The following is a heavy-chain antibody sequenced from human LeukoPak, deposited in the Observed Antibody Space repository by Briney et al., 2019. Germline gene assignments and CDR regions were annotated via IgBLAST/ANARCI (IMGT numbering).Heavy chain of an antibody. CDR2: ISGSGGST. Sequence: GGSLRLSCAASGFTFSSYAMSWVRQAPGKGLEWVSAISGSGGSTYYADSVKGRFTISRDNSKNTLYLQMNSLRAEDTAVYYCANSQQPTIFGGQNWFDPWGQGTLLTVSS. CDR3: ANSQQPTIFGGQNWFDP. V-gene: IGHV3-23*01. D-gene: IGHD3-3*01. J-gene: IGHJ5*02. CDR1: GFTFSSYA.